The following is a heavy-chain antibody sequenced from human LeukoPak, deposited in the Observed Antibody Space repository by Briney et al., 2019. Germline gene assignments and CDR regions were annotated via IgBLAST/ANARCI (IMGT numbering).Heavy chain of an antibody. CDR2: ISSSSSYI. CDR1: GFTFSSYS. Sequence: PGGSLRLSCAAAGFTFSSYSMNWVRQAPGKGLEWVSSISSSSSYIYYADPVRGRFTISRDNAKNSLYLQMNSLRAEDTAVYYCARERGSAFIAAAGAIRFDPWGQGTLVTVSS. V-gene: IGHV3-21*01. D-gene: IGHD6-13*01. CDR3: ARERGSAFIAAAGAIRFDP. J-gene: IGHJ5*02.